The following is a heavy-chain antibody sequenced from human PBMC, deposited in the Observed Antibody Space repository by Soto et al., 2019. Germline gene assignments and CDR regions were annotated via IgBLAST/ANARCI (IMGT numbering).Heavy chain of an antibody. CDR1: GFTVSSYA. Sequence: EVQLLESGGGLVQPGGSLRLSCAASGFTVSSYAMRWVRQAPGKGLEWVSTFTGSDSSTYYADSVKGRFTISRDNSKNTLYLQMNSLTAEDAAVYYCARAVAEVHYCYGMDVWGQGTTVTVSS. J-gene: IGHJ6*02. CDR2: FTGSDSST. V-gene: IGHV3-23*01. D-gene: IGHD6-19*01. CDR3: ARAVAEVHYCYGMDV.